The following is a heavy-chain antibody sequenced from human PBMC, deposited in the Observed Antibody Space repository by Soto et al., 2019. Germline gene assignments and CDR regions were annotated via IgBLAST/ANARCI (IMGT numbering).Heavy chain of an antibody. CDR3: VSGYGYFEN. Sequence: QVQLVESGGGVVQPGRSLRLSCAAAGITCSNYGTHWVRQAPGKGLEWVAVIWDDGRDKYYADSVKGRFTISRDNSKNTLYLQMNSLTADDTAVYYCVSGYGYFENWGHGTLVHVSS. J-gene: IGHJ4*01. V-gene: IGHV3-33*01. CDR2: IWDDGRDK. CDR1: GITCSNYG. D-gene: IGHD3-22*01.